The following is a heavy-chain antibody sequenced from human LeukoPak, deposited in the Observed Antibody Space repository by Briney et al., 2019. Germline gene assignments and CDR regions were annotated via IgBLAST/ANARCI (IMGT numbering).Heavy chain of an antibody. V-gene: IGHV1-8*01. CDR1: GYTFTSYD. J-gene: IGHJ4*02. CDR2: MNPNSGNT. D-gene: IGHD3-22*01. CDR3: ARGLFYDSSGYTNLNY. Sequence: ASVKVSCKASGYTFTSYDINWVRQATGQGPEWMGWMNPNSGNTGYAQKFQGRVTMTRNTSISTAYMELSSLRSEDTAVYYCARGLFYDSSGYTNLNYWGQGTLVTVSS.